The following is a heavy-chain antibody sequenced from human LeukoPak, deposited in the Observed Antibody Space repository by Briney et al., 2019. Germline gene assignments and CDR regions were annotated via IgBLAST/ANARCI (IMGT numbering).Heavy chain of an antibody. CDR3: ARAPFGEFLCFDY. CDR2: IYYSGST. J-gene: IGHJ4*02. V-gene: IGHV4-59*01. CDR1: GGSISSYY. D-gene: IGHD3-10*01. Sequence: SETLSLTCTVSGGSISSYYWSWIRQPPGKGLEWIGYIYYSGSTNYNPSLKSRVTISVDTSTNQFSLKLSSVTAADTAVYYCARAPFGEFLCFDYWGQGTLVTVSS.